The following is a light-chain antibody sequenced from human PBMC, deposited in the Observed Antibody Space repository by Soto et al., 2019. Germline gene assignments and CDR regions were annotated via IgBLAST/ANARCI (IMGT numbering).Light chain of an antibody. J-gene: IGKJ2*01. V-gene: IGKV3-20*01. Sequence: EIVLTQSPGTLSLSPGERATLSCRASQSVSSNYLAWYQQKPGQAPRLLIYGVSSRATGIPDRFSGSGSGTDFTLTISRLEPEDVAVYYCQQYGSSPPYTFGQGTKLEIK. CDR3: QQYGSSPPYT. CDR2: GVS. CDR1: QSVSSNY.